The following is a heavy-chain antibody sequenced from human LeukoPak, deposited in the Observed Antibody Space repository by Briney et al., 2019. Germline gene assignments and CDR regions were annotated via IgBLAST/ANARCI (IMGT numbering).Heavy chain of an antibody. D-gene: IGHD2/OR15-2a*01. CDR3: ARRSMNHYYYYYGMDV. Sequence: KPSETLSLTCAVYGGSFSGYYWSWIRQPPGKGLEWIGEINHSGSTNYNPSLKSRVTISVDTSKNQFSLKLSSVTAADTAVHYCARRSMNHYYYYYGMDVWGQGTTVTVSS. V-gene: IGHV4-34*01. J-gene: IGHJ6*02. CDR2: INHSGST. CDR1: GGSFSGYY.